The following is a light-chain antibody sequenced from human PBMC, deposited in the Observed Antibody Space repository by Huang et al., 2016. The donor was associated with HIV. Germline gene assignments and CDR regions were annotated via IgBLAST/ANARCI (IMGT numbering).Light chain of an antibody. V-gene: IGKV1-5*01. CDR1: QTISML. J-gene: IGKJ1*01. CDR2: DAS. CDR3: QQYESFPWT. Sequence: DIQMTQSPSILSASVGDRVTITCRASQTISMLLAWFQQRPGKAPQLLISDASTVERGVPSRFSGSGSETEFTLTISRLQPDDFATYYCQQYESFPWTFGQGT.